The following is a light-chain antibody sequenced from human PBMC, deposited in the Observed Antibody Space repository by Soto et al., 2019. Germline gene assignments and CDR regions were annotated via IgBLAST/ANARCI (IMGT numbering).Light chain of an antibody. J-gene: IGKJ1*01. V-gene: IGKV2-28*01. CDR1: QSLLHNNGYNH. CDR2: LGS. CDR3: MQDLQMPRT. Sequence: DIVMTQSPLSLPVTPGEPASISCRSSQSLLHNNGYNHLDWYLQKPGQSPQLLIYLGSNRASGVPDRFSGSGSGTDFTLKISRVEDEDVGVYYCMQDLQMPRTFGQGTKVEIK.